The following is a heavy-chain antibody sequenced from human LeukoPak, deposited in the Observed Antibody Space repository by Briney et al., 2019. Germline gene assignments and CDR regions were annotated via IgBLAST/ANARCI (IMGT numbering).Heavy chain of an antibody. CDR1: GFTFSSYG. J-gene: IGHJ4*02. V-gene: IGHV3-30*02. CDR2: IRYDGSNK. CDR3: ATTPRAMTTVTTGY. Sequence: GGSLRLSCVPSGFTFSSYGMHWVRQAPGKGLEWVAFIRYDGSNKYYGDSVKGRFTISRDNSKNSLYLQMNSLRAEDTAVYYCATTPRAMTTVTTGYWGQGTLVTVSS. D-gene: IGHD4-17*01.